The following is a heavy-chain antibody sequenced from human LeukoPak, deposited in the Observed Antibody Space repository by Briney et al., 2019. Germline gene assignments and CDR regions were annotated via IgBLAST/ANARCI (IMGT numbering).Heavy chain of an antibody. CDR3: ARLTRGYSSSYFDY. J-gene: IGHJ4*02. CDR2: FDPEDGET. V-gene: IGHV1-24*01. D-gene: IGHD6-6*01. CDR1: GYTLTELS. Sequence: ASVKVSCTVSGYTLTELSMHWVRQAPGKGLEWMGGFDPEDGETIYAQKFQGRVTMTEDTSTDTAYMELSSLRSEDTAVYYCARLTRGYSSSYFDYWGQGTLVTVSS.